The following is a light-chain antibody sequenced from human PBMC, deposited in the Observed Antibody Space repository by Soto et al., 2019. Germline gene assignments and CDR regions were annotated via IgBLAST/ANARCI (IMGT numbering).Light chain of an antibody. V-gene: IGKV3-15*01. Sequence: EIAMTQSPATLSASPGERATLSCRSSQSVSSNLVWYQQKPRQAHRLLIYGASTRATGIPARFSGSVSGTEFTLTISRLQSEDLAVYYCQQYTNWPPWTGGQVTQVELK. J-gene: IGKJ1*01. CDR3: QQYTNWPPWT. CDR1: QSVSSN. CDR2: GAS.